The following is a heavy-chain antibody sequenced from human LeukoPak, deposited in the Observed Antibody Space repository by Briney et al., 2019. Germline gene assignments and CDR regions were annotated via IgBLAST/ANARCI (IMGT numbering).Heavy chain of an antibody. CDR1: GFTFSSYS. D-gene: IGHD3-10*01. CDR3: AGGGVAESYSWGLIDY. CDR2: ISSSSSYI. J-gene: IGHJ4*02. Sequence: PGGSLRLSCAASGFTFSSYSMNWVRQAPGKGLEWVSSISSSSSYIYYADSVKGRFTISRDNAKNSLYLQMNSLRAEDTAVYYCAGGGVAESYSWGLIDYWGQGTLVTVSS. V-gene: IGHV3-21*01.